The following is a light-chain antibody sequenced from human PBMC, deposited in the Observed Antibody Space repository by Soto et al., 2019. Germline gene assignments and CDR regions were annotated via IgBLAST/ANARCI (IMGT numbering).Light chain of an antibody. V-gene: IGLV2-14*01. CDR1: SSDVGGYKY. CDR2: EIS. Sequence: QSALTQPASVSGSPGQSITISCTGVSSDVGGYKYVSWYQQHPGKAPKVMIYEISKRPSGVSDRFSGSKTGKTASLTISRLQAEDEADYYCSYYTSINKVFGGGTKLTVL. CDR3: SYYTSINKV. J-gene: IGLJ2*01.